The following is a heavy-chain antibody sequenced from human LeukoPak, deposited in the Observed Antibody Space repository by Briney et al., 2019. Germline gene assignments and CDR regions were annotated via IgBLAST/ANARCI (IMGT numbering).Heavy chain of an antibody. CDR2: ISGSGDST. D-gene: IGHD3-16*01. J-gene: IGHJ4*02. V-gene: IGHV3-23*01. CDR3: AKHWGPAETPFDN. Sequence: GRSLRLSCAASGFTFSNYAMSWVRQAPGKGLEWVSIISGSGDSTYYADSVKGRFPISRDNSNNTLYLQMNSLRAEDTAVYYCAKHWGPAETPFDNWGQGILVTVSS. CDR1: GFTFSNYA.